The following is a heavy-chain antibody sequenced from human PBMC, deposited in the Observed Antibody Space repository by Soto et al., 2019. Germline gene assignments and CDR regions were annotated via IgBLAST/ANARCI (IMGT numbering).Heavy chain of an antibody. CDR3: SRGCDFWSGHLTH. Sequence: GGSLRLSCVASGFTFSGSGMHWVRQAPGKGLEWVGRIRTKNNNYATFYGESVKGRFTISRDDSKNTAYLQMDSLNTEDTAVYYCSRGCDFWSGHLTHWGQGTLVTVSS. J-gene: IGHJ4*02. CDR2: IRTKNNNYAT. V-gene: IGHV3-73*01. D-gene: IGHD3-3*01. CDR1: GFTFSGSG.